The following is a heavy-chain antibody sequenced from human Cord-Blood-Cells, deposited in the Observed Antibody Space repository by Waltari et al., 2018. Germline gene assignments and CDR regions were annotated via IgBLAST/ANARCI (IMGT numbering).Heavy chain of an antibody. CDR3: ARDNSGDDAFDI. D-gene: IGHD7-27*01. J-gene: IGHJ3*02. CDR1: GGSISSGSSY. V-gene: IGHV4-61*09. CDR2: IYTSGST. Sequence: QVQLQESGPGLVKPSQTLSPTCTVHGGSISSGSSYRSWIRQPAGKGLEWIGYIYTSGSTNCNPSLKSRVTISVDTSKNQFSLKLSSVTAADTAVYYCARDNSGDDAFDIWGQGTMVTVSS.